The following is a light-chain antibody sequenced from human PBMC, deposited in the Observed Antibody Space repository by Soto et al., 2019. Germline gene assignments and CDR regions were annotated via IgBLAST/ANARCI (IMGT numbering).Light chain of an antibody. V-gene: IGKV1-5*03. Sequence: DIQMTQSPSTLSASVGDRVTITCRASQSISSWLAWYQQKPGTAPKLLIYKASTLQSGVPSRFSGSGSGTDFTLTITSLQPDDSATYYCQQYNSSWTFGQGTKVEIK. CDR3: QQYNSSWT. J-gene: IGKJ1*01. CDR2: KAS. CDR1: QSISSW.